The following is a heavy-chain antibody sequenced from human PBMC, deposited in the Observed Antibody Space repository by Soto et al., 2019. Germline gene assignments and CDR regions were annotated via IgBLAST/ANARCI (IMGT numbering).Heavy chain of an antibody. Sequence: GGSLRLSCAASGFTFAGYSTMRWVRQAPGKGLAWVSSISGSGGSTYYADSVKGRFTISRDNSKNTLYLQMNALSAEDTAFYYCAKDRGGFDGCWEYFGYRGQGALVTVS. CDR3: AKDRGGFDGCWEYFGY. CDR1: GFTFAGYST. CDR2: ISGSGGST. D-gene: IGHD1-26*01. J-gene: IGHJ4*02. V-gene: IGHV3-23*01.